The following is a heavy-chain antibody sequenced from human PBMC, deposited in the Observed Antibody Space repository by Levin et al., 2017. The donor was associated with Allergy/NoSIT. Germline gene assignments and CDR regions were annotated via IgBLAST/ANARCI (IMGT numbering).Heavy chain of an antibody. CDR1: GFTFSSYW. V-gene: IGHV3-74*01. Sequence: GESLKISCAASGFTFSSYWMHWVRQAPGKGLVWVSRINSDGSSTSYADSVKGRFTISRDNAKNTLYLQMNSLRAEDTAVYYCARGGYSSGWRYYYFDYWGQGTLVTVSS. D-gene: IGHD6-19*01. CDR2: INSDGSST. J-gene: IGHJ4*02. CDR3: ARGGYSSGWRYYYFDY.